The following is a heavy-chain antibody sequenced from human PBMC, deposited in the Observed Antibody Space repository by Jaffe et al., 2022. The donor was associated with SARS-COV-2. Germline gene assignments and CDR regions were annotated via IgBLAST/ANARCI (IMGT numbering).Heavy chain of an antibody. J-gene: IGHJ2*01. D-gene: IGHD1-1*01. CDR3: AHSTGDRLSIYWYFDL. V-gene: IGHV2-5*02. Sequence: QITLKESGPTLVKPTQTLTLTCTFSGFSLSTSGVGVGWIRQPPGKALEWLALIYGGDDKRFSPSLKSRLTITRDTSTNQVVLTMTNMDPVDTATYYCAHSTGDRLSIYWYFDLWGRGTLVSVSS. CDR2: IYGGDDK. CDR1: GFSLSTSGVG.